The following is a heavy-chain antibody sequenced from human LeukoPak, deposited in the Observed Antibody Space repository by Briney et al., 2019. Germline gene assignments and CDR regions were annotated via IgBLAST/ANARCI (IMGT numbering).Heavy chain of an antibody. V-gene: IGHV4-39*01. J-gene: IGHJ6*02. CDR2: IYCSGST. CDR3: ARQYYYYGMDV. CDR1: GGSISSSSYY. Sequence: PSETLSLTCTVSGGSISSSSYYWGWIRQPPGKGLEWIGSIYCSGSTYYNPSLKSRVTISVDTSKNQFSLKLSSVTAADTAVYYCARQYYYYGMDVWGQGTTVTVSS.